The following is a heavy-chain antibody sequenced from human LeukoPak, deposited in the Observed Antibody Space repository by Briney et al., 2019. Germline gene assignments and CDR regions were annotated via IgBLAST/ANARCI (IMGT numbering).Heavy chain of an antibody. D-gene: IGHD2-15*01. V-gene: IGHV4-59*12. Sequence: SETLSLTCTVSGGSISSYYWSWIRQPPGKGLEWIGYIFYTGSTNYNPSLKSRVTISVLTSKNRFSLKLSSVTVADTAVYYCARDRVVSATNYYYYMDVWGKGTTVTVS. J-gene: IGHJ6*03. CDR2: IFYTGST. CDR3: ARDRVVSATNYYYYMDV. CDR1: GGSISSYY.